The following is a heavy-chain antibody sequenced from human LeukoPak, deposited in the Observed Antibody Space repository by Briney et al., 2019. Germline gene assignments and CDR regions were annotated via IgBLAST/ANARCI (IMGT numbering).Heavy chain of an antibody. CDR3: ARVEWMGRMDY. CDR2: IKQDGSEA. J-gene: IGHJ4*02. D-gene: IGHD3-3*01. V-gene: IGHV3-7*04. CDR1: GFTFSNAW. Sequence: GGSLRLSCAASGFTFSNAWMSWVRQAPGKGLEWVANIKQDGSEAYDGDSVKGRFTISRDNAKNSLYLQMNSLRAEDTAVYYCARVEWMGRMDYWGQGTLITVSS.